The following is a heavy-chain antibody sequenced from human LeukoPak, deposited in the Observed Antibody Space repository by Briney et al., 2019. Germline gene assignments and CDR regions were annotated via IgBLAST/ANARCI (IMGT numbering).Heavy chain of an antibody. D-gene: IGHD4-23*01. CDR1: GYSFTSYG. J-gene: IGHJ6*03. CDR3: ARDLPRRESNSFYFYAYYMDV. CDR2: ISADNGDT. V-gene: IGHV1-18*01. Sequence: ASVKVSCEASGYSFTSYGISWVRQAPGQGLEWVGWISADNGDTTNAQKVQGRVTMTTDTSTSTASMELRSLRFDDTAVYYCARDLPRRESNSFYFYAYYMDVWGKGTTVIVSS.